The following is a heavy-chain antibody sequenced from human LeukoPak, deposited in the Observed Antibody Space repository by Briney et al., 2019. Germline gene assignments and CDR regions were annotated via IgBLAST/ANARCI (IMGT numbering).Heavy chain of an antibody. CDR3: ARDGHGSGSF. Sequence: GGSLRLSCAASGFIFSSYSMNWVRQAPGKGLEWVSSISSSSSYIYYADSVKGRFTISRDNAENSLYLQMNSLRAEDTAVYYCARDGHGSGSFWGQGTLVTVSS. CDR2: ISSSSSYI. D-gene: IGHD3-10*01. J-gene: IGHJ4*02. CDR1: GFIFSSYS. V-gene: IGHV3-21*01.